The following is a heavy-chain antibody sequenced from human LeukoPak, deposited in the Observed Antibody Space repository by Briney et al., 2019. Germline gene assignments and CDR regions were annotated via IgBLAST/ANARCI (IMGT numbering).Heavy chain of an antibody. V-gene: IGHV3-66*01. D-gene: IGHD3-3*01. CDR2: IYSGGST. J-gene: IGHJ3*02. Sequence: GGSLRLSCAASGFTVSSNYMSWVRQAPGKGLEWVSVIYSGGSTYYADSVKGRFTISRDNSKNTLYLQMNSLRAEDTAVYYCARDHPPRFLDHDAFDIWGQGQWSPSLQ. CDR1: GFTVSSNY. CDR3: ARDHPPRFLDHDAFDI.